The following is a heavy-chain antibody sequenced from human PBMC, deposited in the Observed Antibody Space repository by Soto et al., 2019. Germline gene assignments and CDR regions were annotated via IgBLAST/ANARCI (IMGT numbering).Heavy chain of an antibody. V-gene: IGHV4-39*01. D-gene: IGHD5-18*01. CDR1: GASISSSSDY. Sequence: QMQLQESGPGLVKPSETLSLTCTVSGASISSSSDYWGWIRQSPGKGLEWLGSIIYSGRTFNNPSLKSRVTITADTSKNQFSLRLSSVTAADTALYYCTRHEGYNYGAPSGALDIWGQGTKVTVSS. J-gene: IGHJ3*02. CDR2: IIYSGRT. CDR3: TRHEGYNYGAPSGALDI.